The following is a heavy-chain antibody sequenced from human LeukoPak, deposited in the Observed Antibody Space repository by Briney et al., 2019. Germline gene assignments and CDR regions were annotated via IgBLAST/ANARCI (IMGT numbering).Heavy chain of an antibody. J-gene: IGHJ4*02. Sequence: GGSLRLSCAASGFTVSSNYMSWVRQAPGKGLEWVSVIYSGGSTYYADSVKGRFTISRDNSKNTLYLQMNSLRAEDTAVYYCAREGDSGSYYNVFDYWGQGTLVTVSS. V-gene: IGHV3-66*01. CDR3: AREGDSGSYYNVFDY. CDR2: IYSGGST. CDR1: GFTVSSNY. D-gene: IGHD3-10*01.